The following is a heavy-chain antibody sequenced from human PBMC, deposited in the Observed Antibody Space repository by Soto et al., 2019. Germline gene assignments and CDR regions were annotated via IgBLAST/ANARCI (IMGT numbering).Heavy chain of an antibody. D-gene: IGHD1-20*01. CDR3: AGGTPIISGTTGGY. Sequence: QVQLVESGGGVVQPGRSLRLSCAASGIILSNYAMHWVRQAPGKGLVWVAVISSDGKNKYYADSVKGRVSFSRVTSKHAMYLQVNSLRIEDTAVYYCAGGTPIISGTTGGYWGQGTLVTVSS. V-gene: IGHV3-30*04. CDR2: ISSDGKNK. CDR1: GIILSNYA. J-gene: IGHJ4*02.